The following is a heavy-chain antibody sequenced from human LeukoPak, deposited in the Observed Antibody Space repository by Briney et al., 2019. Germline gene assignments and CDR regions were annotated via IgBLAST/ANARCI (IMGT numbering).Heavy chain of an antibody. CDR3: ARARTDLESGDLSYAFEI. CDR1: GYTFTSYG. J-gene: IGHJ3*02. Sequence: ASVKVSCKASGYTFTSYGISWVRQAAGQGLEWMGWMNPNSANTGYAEKFQGRVSMTRDNPMSTAYMELSGLRPDDTAVYYCARARTDLESGDLSYAFEIWGQGTMITVSS. D-gene: IGHD1-1*01. V-gene: IGHV1-8*02. CDR2: MNPNSANT.